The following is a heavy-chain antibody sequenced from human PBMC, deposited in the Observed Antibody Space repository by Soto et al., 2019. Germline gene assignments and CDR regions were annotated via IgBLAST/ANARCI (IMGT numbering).Heavy chain of an antibody. CDR2: ISAYNGNT. V-gene: IGHV1-18*01. CDR1: GYTFASYA. Sequence: QVQLVQSGAEVKKPGASVKVSCKASGYTFASYAISWMRQAPGQGLEWMGWISAYNGNTNYALKLQGRVTMTTVTSTSTANMELRSLRSDDTAVYYCARDPPPPDYWGQGTMVTFSS. CDR3: ARDPPPPDY. J-gene: IGHJ4*02.